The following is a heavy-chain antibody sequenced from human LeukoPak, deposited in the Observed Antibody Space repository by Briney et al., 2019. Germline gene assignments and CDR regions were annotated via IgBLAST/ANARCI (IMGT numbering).Heavy chain of an antibody. D-gene: IGHD3-9*01. CDR1: GYTFTSYG. CDR2: ISAYNGNT. Sequence: ASVKVSCKASGYTFTSYGISWVRQAPGQGPEWMGWISAYNGNTNYAQKLQGRVTMTTDTSTSTAYMELRSLRSDDTAVYYCARAAYYDILIGEDWFDPWGQGTLVTVSS. J-gene: IGHJ5*02. V-gene: IGHV1-18*04. CDR3: ARAAYYDILIGEDWFDP.